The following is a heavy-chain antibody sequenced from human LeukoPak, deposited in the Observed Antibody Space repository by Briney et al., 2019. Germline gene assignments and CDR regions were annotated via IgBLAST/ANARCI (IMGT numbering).Heavy chain of an antibody. D-gene: IGHD1-26*01. CDR1: GYTFTSYY. CDR3: ARDIDHSGSYYRRGYFDY. J-gene: IGHJ4*02. CDR2: INPSGGST. Sequence: ASVKVSCKASGYTFTSYYMHWVRQAPGQGLEWMGIINPSGGSTSYAQKFQGRVTMTRDMSTSTVYMELSSLRSEDTAVYYCARDIDHSGSYYRRGYFDYWGQGTLVTVSS. V-gene: IGHV1-46*01.